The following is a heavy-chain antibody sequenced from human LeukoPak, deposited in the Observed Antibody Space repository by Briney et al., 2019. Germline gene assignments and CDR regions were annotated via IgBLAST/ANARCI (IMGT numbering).Heavy chain of an antibody. D-gene: IGHD3-10*01. Sequence: GRSLRLSCAASGFTFDDYAMHWVRQAPGKGLEWVSGISWNSDSIGYADSVKGRFTISRDNAKNTLYLQMNNLRAEDTAIYYCATDSYVSGSYYRLFYWGQGTLVTVSS. CDR1: GFTFDDYA. J-gene: IGHJ4*02. CDR3: ATDSYVSGSYYRLFY. CDR2: ISWNSDSI. V-gene: IGHV3-9*01.